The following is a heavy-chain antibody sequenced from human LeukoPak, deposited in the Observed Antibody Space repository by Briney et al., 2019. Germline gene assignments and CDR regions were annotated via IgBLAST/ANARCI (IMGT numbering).Heavy chain of an antibody. V-gene: IGHV3-30*18. CDR3: AKDLNWNDVGGGAFDI. CDR2: ISYDGSNK. Sequence: GGSLRLSCAASGFTFSSYGMHWVRKAPGQGLERVAVISYDGSNKYYADSVKGRFTISRDNSKNTLYLQMNSLRAEDTAVYYCAKDLNWNDVGGGAFDIWGQGTMVTVSS. J-gene: IGHJ3*02. D-gene: IGHD1-20*01. CDR1: GFTFSSYG.